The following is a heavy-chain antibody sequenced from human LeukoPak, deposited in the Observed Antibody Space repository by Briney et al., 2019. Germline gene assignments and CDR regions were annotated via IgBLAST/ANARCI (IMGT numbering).Heavy chain of an antibody. Sequence: PGGSLRLSCAASGFTFSDHSINWVRQAPGKGLEWVSYISGSSNYIYYAGSVKGRFTISRDNAKNSVYLRMDSLRAEDTAVYYCAREPSGWYLDYWGQGTLVTVSS. J-gene: IGHJ4*02. CDR3: AREPSGWYLDY. CDR2: ISGSSNYI. D-gene: IGHD6-19*01. CDR1: GFTFSDHS. V-gene: IGHV3-21*01.